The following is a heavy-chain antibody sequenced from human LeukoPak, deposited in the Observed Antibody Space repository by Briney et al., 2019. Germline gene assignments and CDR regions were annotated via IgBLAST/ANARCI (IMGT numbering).Heavy chain of an antibody. V-gene: IGHV4-4*02. Sequence: GSLRLSCAASGFTFSNAWMSWVRQSPGKGLEWIGEMYYDGRTNYNPSLKSRVTISIDKSNNQISLKVSSVTAADTAIYYCARDPLAGIETLDYWGQGRLVTVSS. CDR1: GFTFSNAW. J-gene: IGHJ4*02. D-gene: IGHD6-19*01. CDR3: ARDPLAGIETLDY. CDR2: MYYDGRT.